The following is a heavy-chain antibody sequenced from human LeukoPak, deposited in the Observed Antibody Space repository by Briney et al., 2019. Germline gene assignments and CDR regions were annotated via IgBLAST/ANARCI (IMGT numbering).Heavy chain of an antibody. CDR3: AKADYDSSGYYPSPLDY. V-gene: IGHV3-9*01. CDR1: GFTFDDYA. J-gene: IGHJ4*02. Sequence: PGGPLRLSCAASGFTFDDYAMHWARHAPGKGLEWVSGISWNSGSIGYADSVKGRFTISRDNGKNSLYLQMSSLRAEDTALYYCAKADYDSSGYYPSPLDYWGQGTLVTVSS. CDR2: ISWNSGSI. D-gene: IGHD3-22*01.